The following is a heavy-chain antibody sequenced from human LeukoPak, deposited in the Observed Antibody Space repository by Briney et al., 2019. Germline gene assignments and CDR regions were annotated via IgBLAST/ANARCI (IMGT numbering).Heavy chain of an antibody. CDR3: AKDLGGCEYFDY. V-gene: IGHV3-30*18. J-gene: IGHJ4*02. CDR2: ISYDGSNK. Sequence: GRSLRLSCAASGFTFSSYGMHWVRQAPGKGLEWVAVISYDGSNKYYADSVKGRFTISRDNSKNTLYLQMNSLRAENTAVYYCAKDLGGCEYFDYWGQGTLVTVPS. CDR1: GFTFSSYG. D-gene: IGHD5-12*01.